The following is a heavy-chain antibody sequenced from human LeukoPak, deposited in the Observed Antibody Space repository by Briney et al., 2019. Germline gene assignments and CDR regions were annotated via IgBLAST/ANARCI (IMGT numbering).Heavy chain of an antibody. J-gene: IGHJ4*02. CDR2: ISSSSSYI. CDR1: GSTFSSYS. CDR3: ARDTEYPGATVTDY. D-gene: IGHD1-26*01. V-gene: IGHV3-21*01. Sequence: GGSPRLSCAASGSTFSSYSMNWVRQAPGKGLEWVSSISSSSSYIYYADSVKGRFTISRDNAKNSLYLQMNSLRAEDTAVYYCARDTEYPGATVTDYWGQGTLVTVSS.